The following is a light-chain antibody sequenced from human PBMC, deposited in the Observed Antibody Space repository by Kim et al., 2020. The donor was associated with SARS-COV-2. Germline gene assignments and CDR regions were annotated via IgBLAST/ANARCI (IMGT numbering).Light chain of an antibody. J-gene: IGLJ3*02. Sequence: QPITISCTVTSSDVVGYKDVSWYQQYPGKAPKLMIYDVSSRPSGVSNRFSGSKSGNTASLTISGLQAEDEADYYCSSYSSSSTLWLFGGGTKVTVL. CDR3: SSYSSSSTLWL. CDR1: SSDVVGYKD. CDR2: DVS. V-gene: IGLV2-14*03.